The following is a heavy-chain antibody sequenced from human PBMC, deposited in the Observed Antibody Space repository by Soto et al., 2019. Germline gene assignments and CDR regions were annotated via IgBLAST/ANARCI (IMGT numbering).Heavy chain of an antibody. V-gene: IGHV4-34*01. CDR1: GGSFSGYY. CDR2: INHSGST. Sequence: PSETLSLTCAVYGGSFSGYYWSWIRQPPGKGLEWIGEINHSGSTNYNPSLKSRVTISVDTSKNQFSLKLSSVTAADTAVYYCARGLSIAARPSLYYYYYYMDVWGKGTTVTVSS. D-gene: IGHD6-6*01. CDR3: ARGLSIAARPSLYYYYYYMDV. J-gene: IGHJ6*03.